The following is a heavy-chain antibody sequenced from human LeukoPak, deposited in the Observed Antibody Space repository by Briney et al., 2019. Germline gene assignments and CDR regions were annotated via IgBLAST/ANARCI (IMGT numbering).Heavy chain of an antibody. CDR3: ARGFGARDY. D-gene: IGHD1-26*01. J-gene: IGHJ4*02. Sequence: PSETLSLTCAVYGGSFRGYYWSWIRQPPGKGLEWIGEINHSGSTNYNPSLKSRVTISVDTSKNQFSLKLSSVTAADTAVYYCARGFGARDYWGQGTLVTVSS. CDR1: GGSFRGYY. CDR2: INHSGST. V-gene: IGHV4-34*01.